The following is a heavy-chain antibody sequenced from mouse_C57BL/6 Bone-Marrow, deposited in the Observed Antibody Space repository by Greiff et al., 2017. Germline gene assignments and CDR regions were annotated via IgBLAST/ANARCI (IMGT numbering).Heavy chain of an antibody. D-gene: IGHD2-4*01. V-gene: IGHV5-4*01. Sequence: EVHLVESGGGLVKPGGSLKLSCAASGFTFSSYAMSWVRQTPEKRLEWVATISDGGSYTYYPDNVKGRFTISRDNAKSTLYLQLSHLKSEDTAMYYCARARLRYWYFEVWGTGTTVTVSS. CDR1: GFTFSSYA. CDR2: ISDGGSYT. CDR3: ARARLRYWYFEV. J-gene: IGHJ1*03.